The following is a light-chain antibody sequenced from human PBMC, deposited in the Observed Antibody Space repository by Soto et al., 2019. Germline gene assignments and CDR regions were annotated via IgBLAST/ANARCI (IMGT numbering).Light chain of an antibody. CDR1: QSVSSY. V-gene: IGKV3-11*01. J-gene: IGKJ4*01. Sequence: IVLTQSPATLSLSPRERATHSCRASQSVSSYLAWYQQKPGQAPRLLIYDASNRATGIPARFSGSGSGTDFTLTISSLEPEDFAVYYCQQRSNWPLTFGGGTKVDIK. CDR2: DAS. CDR3: QQRSNWPLT.